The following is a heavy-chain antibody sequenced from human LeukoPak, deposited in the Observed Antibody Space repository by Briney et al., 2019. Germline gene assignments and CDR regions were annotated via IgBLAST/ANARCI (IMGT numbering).Heavy chain of an antibody. CDR3: ARDRAVVVAATDY. CDR1: GYTFTSYD. V-gene: IGHV1-8*03. Sequence: ASVKVSCKASGYTFTSYDINWVRQATGQGLEWMGWMNPNSGNTGYAQKFQGRVTITRNTSISTAYMELSSLRSEDTAVYYCARDRAVVVAATDYWGQGTLVTVSS. CDR2: MNPNSGNT. J-gene: IGHJ4*02. D-gene: IGHD2-15*01.